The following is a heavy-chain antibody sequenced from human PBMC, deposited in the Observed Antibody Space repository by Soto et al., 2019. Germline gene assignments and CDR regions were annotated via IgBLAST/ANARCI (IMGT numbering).Heavy chain of an antibody. J-gene: IGHJ4*02. CDR2: IKQDGSEK. CDR3: ARDASGWLQKRYFDY. V-gene: IGHV3-7*05. Sequence: GGALRLSCAASGFTLSSYWMSWVRQAPGKGLEWVANIKQDGSEKYYVDSVKGRFTISRDNAKNSLYLQMNSLRAEDTAVYYCARDASGWLQKRYFDYWGQGTLVTVS. CDR1: GFTLSSYW. D-gene: IGHD5-12*01.